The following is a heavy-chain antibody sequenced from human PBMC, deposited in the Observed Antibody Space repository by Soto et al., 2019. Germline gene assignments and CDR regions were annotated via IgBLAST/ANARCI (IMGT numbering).Heavy chain of an antibody. CDR3: ARSGYSYGLGIDY. V-gene: IGHV3-30-3*01. CDR2: ISYDGSNK. CDR1: GFTFSSYA. J-gene: IGHJ4*02. D-gene: IGHD5-18*01. Sequence: GGSLRLSCAASGFTFSSYAMHWVRQAPGKGLEWVAVISYDGSNKYYADSVKGRFTISRDNSKNTLYLQMNSLRAEDTAVYYCARSGYSYGLGIDYWGQGTLVTVSS.